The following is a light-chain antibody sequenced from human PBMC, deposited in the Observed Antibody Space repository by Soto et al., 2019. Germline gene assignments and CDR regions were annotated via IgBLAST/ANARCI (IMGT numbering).Light chain of an antibody. CDR1: QSVSSY. J-gene: IGKJ3*01. CDR2: DAS. CDR3: QHRSNWPS. Sequence: EIVLTQSPATLSLSPGERATLSCRASQSVSSYLAWYQQKPGQAPRVLIYDASNRATGIPARFSGSGSGTDFTLTISSLEPEDFAVDYCQHRSNWPSFGPGTKVDIK. V-gene: IGKV3-11*01.